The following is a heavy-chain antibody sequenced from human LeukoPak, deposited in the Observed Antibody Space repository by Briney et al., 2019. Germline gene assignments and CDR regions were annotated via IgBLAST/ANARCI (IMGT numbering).Heavy chain of an antibody. CDR3: ARDSPFPKGSGYIDY. V-gene: IGHV4-30-2*01. D-gene: IGHD3-22*01. Sequence: SETLSLTCTVSGGSISSGGYYWSWIRQPPGKGLEWIGYIYHSGSTYYNPSLKSRVTISVDRSKNQFSLKLSSVTAADTAVYYCARDSPFPKGSGYIDYWGQGTLVTVSS. CDR1: GGSISSGGYY. CDR2: IYHSGST. J-gene: IGHJ4*02.